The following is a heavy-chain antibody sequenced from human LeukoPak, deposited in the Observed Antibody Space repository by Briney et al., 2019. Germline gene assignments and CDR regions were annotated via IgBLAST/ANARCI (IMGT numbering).Heavy chain of an antibody. D-gene: IGHD3-10*01. J-gene: IGHJ4*02. CDR2: TSSDLNVK. CDR3: AREGYYGSGSPPSLYFDY. CDR1: GFTFRNYV. Sequence: GGSLRLSCAASGFTFRNYVIHWVRQAPGKGLEWVAVTSSDLNVKLYADSVKGRFTISRDNSRSILYLQMNSLRPEDTAIYYCAREGYYGSGSPPSLYFDYWGQGTLVTVSS. V-gene: IGHV3-30-3*01.